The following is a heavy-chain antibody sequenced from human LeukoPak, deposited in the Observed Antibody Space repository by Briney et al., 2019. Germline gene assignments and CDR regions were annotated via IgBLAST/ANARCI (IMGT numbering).Heavy chain of an antibody. D-gene: IGHD3-9*01. J-gene: IGHJ4*02. V-gene: IGHV3-30*18. CDR1: GFTFSSYG. CDR3: AKARRGYDILTGYFLFDY. CDR2: ISYDGSNK. Sequence: PGGSLRLSCAASGFTFSSYGMHWVRQAPGKGLEWVAVISYDGSNKYYADSVKGRFTISRDNSKNTLYLQMNSLRAEDTAVYYCAKARRGYDILTGYFLFDYWGQGTLVTVSS.